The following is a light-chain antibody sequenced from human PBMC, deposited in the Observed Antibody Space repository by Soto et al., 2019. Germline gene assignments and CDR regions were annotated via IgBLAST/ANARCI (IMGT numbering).Light chain of an antibody. Sequence: DSPFTQSPSFLSASVGDRVPFTCRASQGISSYLAWYQQKPGKAPKLLIYAASTLQSGVPSRFRGSGSGTDFTFTISRPQPEDIATYYCQQYENLPTFGQGTRLAI. V-gene: IGKV1-9*01. CDR1: QGISSY. CDR3: QQYENLPT. J-gene: IGKJ5*01. CDR2: AAS.